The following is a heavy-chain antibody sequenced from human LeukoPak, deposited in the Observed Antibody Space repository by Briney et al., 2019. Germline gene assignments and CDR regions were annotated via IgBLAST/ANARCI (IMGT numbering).Heavy chain of an antibody. D-gene: IGHD3-22*01. V-gene: IGHV1-2*02. CDR3: ATEYYYDTSLYSGYDS. CDR2: IPPNSGAT. J-gene: IGHJ5*02. CDR1: EYTSSGY. Sequence: ASVKVSCKASEYTSSGYINWVRQAPGPGLEWMGWIPPNSGATNYAQKFQGRVTMTRDTSINTAYMELSGLRSDDTAVYYCATEYYYDTSLYSGYDSWGQGTLVTVSS.